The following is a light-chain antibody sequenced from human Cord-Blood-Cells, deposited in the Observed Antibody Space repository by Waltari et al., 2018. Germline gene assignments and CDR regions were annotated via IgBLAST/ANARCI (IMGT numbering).Light chain of an antibody. Sequence: EIVLTQSPATLSLSPGERATLSCRASQSVSSYLAWYQQQPGQAPRLLIYDASNRATGIPARFSGSGSGTDFTLTISILEPEDFAVYYCQQRSNWPPLLTFGVGTKVEIK. CDR1: QSVSSY. J-gene: IGKJ4*01. V-gene: IGKV3-11*01. CDR2: DAS. CDR3: QQRSNWPPLLT.